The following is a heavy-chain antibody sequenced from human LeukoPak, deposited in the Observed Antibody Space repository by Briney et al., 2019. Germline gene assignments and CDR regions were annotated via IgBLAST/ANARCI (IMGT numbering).Heavy chain of an antibody. J-gene: IGHJ4*02. D-gene: IGHD6-19*01. CDR2: IYTSGST. V-gene: IGHV4-4*07. Sequence: SETLSLTCTVSGGSISSYYWSWIRQPAGKGLEWIGRIYTSGSTNYNPSLKSRVTISVDTSKNQFSLKLSSVTAADTAVYYCARDSSEWLVQGFDYWGQGTLVTVSS. CDR1: GGSISSYY. CDR3: ARDSSEWLVQGFDY.